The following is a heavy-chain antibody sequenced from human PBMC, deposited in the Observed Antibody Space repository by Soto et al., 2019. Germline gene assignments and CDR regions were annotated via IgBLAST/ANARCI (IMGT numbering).Heavy chain of an antibody. CDR3: ARDEPNCSSTSCPRGWFDP. CDR2: IYYSGST. D-gene: IGHD2-2*01. Sequence: QVQLQESGPGLVKPSQTLSLTCTVSGGSISSGDYYWSWIRQPPGKGLEWIGYIYYSGSTYYNPSLKSRVTISVDTSKNQFSLKLSSVTAADTAVYYCARDEPNCSSTSCPRGWFDPWGQGTLVTVSS. V-gene: IGHV4-30-4*01. J-gene: IGHJ5*02. CDR1: GGSISSGDYY.